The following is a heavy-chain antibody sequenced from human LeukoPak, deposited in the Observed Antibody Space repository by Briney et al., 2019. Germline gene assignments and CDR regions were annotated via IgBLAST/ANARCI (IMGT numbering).Heavy chain of an antibody. CDR3: ARDRGDSSGYYYVGYFQH. CDR1: GFTVSSNY. Sequence: GGSLRLSCAASGFTVSSNYMSWVRQAPGKGLEWVSVIYSGGTTYYADPVKGRFTISRDNSKNTLYLQMNSLRVEDTAMYYCARDRGDSSGYYYVGYFQHWGQGTLVTVSS. D-gene: IGHD3-22*01. J-gene: IGHJ1*01. CDR2: IYSGGTT. V-gene: IGHV3-53*01.